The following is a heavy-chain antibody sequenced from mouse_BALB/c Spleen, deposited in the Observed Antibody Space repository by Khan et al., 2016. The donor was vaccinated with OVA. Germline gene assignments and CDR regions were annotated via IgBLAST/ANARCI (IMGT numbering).Heavy chain of an antibody. CDR2: ISPGSGDT. CDR1: GYTFTDYY. D-gene: IGHD1-2*01. CDR3: ARRNYFGYTFAY. Sequence: QVQLKASGAELARPGASVKLSCKASGYTFTDYYINWVKQRTGQGLEWIGEISPGSGDTYYNEKFKDKATLTADKSSSTVYMQLSSLTAEASAVYFCARRNYFGYTFAYWGQGTLVTVSA. V-gene: IGHV1-77*01. J-gene: IGHJ3*01.